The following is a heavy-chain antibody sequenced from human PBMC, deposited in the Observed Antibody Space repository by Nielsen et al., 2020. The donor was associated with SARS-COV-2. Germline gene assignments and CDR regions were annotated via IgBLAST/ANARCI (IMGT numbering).Heavy chain of an antibody. CDR3: ARDWSRAFDV. V-gene: IGHV3-7*01. J-gene: IGHJ3*01. Sequence: GGSLRLSCAASGFTFRSLWMSWVRQVPGKGLEWVADIKPDGSEKFYVDSVKGRFTISRDNAKNSMSLQMNSLRVEDTAVYYCARDWSRAFDVWGQGTMVTVSS. CDR2: IKPDGSEK. CDR1: GFTFRSLW.